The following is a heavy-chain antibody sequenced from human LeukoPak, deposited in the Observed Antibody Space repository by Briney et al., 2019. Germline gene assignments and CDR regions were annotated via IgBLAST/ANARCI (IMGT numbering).Heavy chain of an antibody. Sequence: SQTLSLTCTVSGGSISSGGYYWSWIRQHPGKGLEWIGYICYSGSTYYNPSLKSRVTISVDTSKNQFSLKLSSVTAADTAVYYCARAPRDQLLPEYYFDYWGQGTLVTVSS. D-gene: IGHD2-2*01. CDR2: ICYSGST. CDR1: GGSISSGGYY. CDR3: ARAPRDQLLPEYYFDY. V-gene: IGHV4-31*03. J-gene: IGHJ4*02.